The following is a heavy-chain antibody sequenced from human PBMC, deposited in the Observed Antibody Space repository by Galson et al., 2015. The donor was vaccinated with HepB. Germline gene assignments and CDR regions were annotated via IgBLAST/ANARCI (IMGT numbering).Heavy chain of an antibody. D-gene: IGHD2-21*02. CDR2: INHSGST. Sequence: TLSLTCAVYGGSFSGYHWSWIRQPPGKGLEWIGEINHSGSTNYNPSLKSRVTISVDKSKNQFSLKLSSVTAADTAVYYCARRYAVTANWFDPWGQGTLVTVSS. CDR1: GGSFSGYH. V-gene: IGHV4-34*01. CDR3: ARRYAVTANWFDP. J-gene: IGHJ5*02.